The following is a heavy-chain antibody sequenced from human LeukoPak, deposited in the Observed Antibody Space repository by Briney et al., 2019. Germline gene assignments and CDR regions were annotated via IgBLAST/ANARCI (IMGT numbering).Heavy chain of an antibody. CDR2: VIPIFGTA. CDR3: ARLGSSSSYFDY. J-gene: IGHJ4*02. CDR1: GGTFSSYA. V-gene: IGHV1-69*05. D-gene: IGHD6-6*01. Sequence: SVKVSCKASGGTFSSYAISWVRQAPGQGLEWMGGVIPIFGTANYAQKFQGRVTITTDESTSTAYMELSSLRSEDTAVYYCARLGSSSSYFDYWGQGTLVTVSS.